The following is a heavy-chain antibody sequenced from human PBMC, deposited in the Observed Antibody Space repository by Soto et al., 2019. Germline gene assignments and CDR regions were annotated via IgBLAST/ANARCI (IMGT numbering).Heavy chain of an antibody. V-gene: IGHV4-4*02. CDR2: ISHRGSV. J-gene: IGHJ4*02. D-gene: IGHD6-19*01. Sequence: QVLLQESGPELVQPSGTLSLSCAVSGDSISSHYFWGWVRQPPGMGLEWVGVISHRGSVNYNPSLHRRITLSMDKSKNQFSRRLNSVTAADTAVYYCARSFGWYAIDYWGQGTLVIVSS. CDR1: GDSISSHYF. CDR3: ARSFGWYAIDY.